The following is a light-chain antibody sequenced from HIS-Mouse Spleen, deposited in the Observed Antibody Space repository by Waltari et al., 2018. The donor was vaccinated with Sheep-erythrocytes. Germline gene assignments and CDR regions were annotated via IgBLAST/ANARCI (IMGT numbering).Light chain of an antibody. J-gene: IGKJ2*01. V-gene: IGKV2-30*02. CDR3: MQGT. CDR1: QSLVHSDGNTY. CDR2: KVF. Sequence: DVVMTQSPLSLPVTLGQPASISCRSSQSLVHSDGNTYLHLFQQRPGQSPRRLIYKVFNRDAGVPDRFSGSGSGTDFTLKISRVEAEDVGVYYCMQGTFGQGTKLEIK.